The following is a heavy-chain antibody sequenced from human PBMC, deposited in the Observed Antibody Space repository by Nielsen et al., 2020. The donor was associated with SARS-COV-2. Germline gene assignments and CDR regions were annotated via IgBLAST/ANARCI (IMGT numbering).Heavy chain of an antibody. D-gene: IGHD1-26*01. CDR3: ARDRGAPYYYMDV. CDR1: GGSISSYY. CDR2: IYYSGIT. V-gene: IGHV4-59*01. Sequence: SETLSLTCTVSGGSISSYYWSWIRQPPGKGLEWIGYIYYSGITYYNPSLQSRVTMSVDTSKSQFSLKLTSVIAADTAVYYCARDRGAPYYYMDVWGNGTTVTVSS. J-gene: IGHJ6*03.